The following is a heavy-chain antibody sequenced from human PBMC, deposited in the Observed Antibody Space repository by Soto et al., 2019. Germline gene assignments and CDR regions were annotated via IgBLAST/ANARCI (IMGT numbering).Heavy chain of an antibody. D-gene: IGHD2-15*01. CDR2: IYNSGNT. Sequence: SETLSLTCTVSGGSISSYYWNWIRQPPGKGLEWIGYIYNSGNTNYNPSLRSRVIISIDTSKNQFSLKLSSLRFEDTAVYYCARGIPGYCGGATCYSGWFDPWGQGTLVTVSS. CDR1: GGSISSYY. J-gene: IGHJ5*02. V-gene: IGHV4-59*01. CDR3: ARGIPGYCGGATCYSGWFDP.